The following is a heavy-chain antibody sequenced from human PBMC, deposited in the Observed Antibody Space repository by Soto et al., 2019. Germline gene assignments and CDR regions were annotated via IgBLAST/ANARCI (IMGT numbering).Heavy chain of an antibody. CDR3: ARGGGYSGYDRNTNFDY. CDR1: GYTFTGYY. V-gene: IGHV1-2*04. D-gene: IGHD5-12*01. CDR2: INPNSGGT. Sequence: ASVKVSCKASGYTFTGYYMHWVRQAPGQGLEWMGWINPNSGGTNYAQKFQGWVTITRDTSISTAYMELSRLRSDDTAVYYCARGGGYSGYDRNTNFDYWGQGTLVTVSS. J-gene: IGHJ4*02.